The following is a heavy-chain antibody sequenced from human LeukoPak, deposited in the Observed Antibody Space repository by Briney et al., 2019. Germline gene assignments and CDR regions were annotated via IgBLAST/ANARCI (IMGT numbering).Heavy chain of an antibody. CDR2: INHSGST. CDR3: ARGNYDFWSGYSSIDY. CDR1: GGSFSGYY. D-gene: IGHD3-3*01. J-gene: IGHJ4*02. V-gene: IGHV4-34*01. Sequence: SETLSLTCAVYGGSFSGYYWSWIRQPPGKGLEWIGEINHSGSTNYNPSLKSRVTIPVDTSKNQFSLKLSSVTAADTAVYYCARGNYDFWSGYSSIDYWGQGTLVTVSS.